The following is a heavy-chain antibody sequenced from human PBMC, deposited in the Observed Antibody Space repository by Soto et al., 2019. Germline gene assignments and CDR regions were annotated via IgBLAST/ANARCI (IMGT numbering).Heavy chain of an antibody. CDR1: GFSISSYY. V-gene: IGHV4-59*01. CDR2: IYYSGST. CDR3: ATQEVGGTYVYTFDP. Sequence: SETLSLTCTVSGFSISSYYWSWIRQPPGKGLEWIGYIYYSGSTNYNPSLKSRVTISVDTSKNQFSLKLSSVTAADTAVYYCATQEVGGTYVYTFDPWGQGTLVTVS. D-gene: IGHD1-26*01. J-gene: IGHJ5*02.